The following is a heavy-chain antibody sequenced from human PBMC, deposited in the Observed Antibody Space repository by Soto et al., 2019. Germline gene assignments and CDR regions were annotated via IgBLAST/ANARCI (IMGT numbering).Heavy chain of an antibody. V-gene: IGHV3-48*01. CDR2: IGSSSTTI. Sequence: PGGSLRLSCAASGFTFSSYSFNWVRQAPGKGLEWLSYIGSSSTTIYYADTVKGRFIISRDNAKNSLYLQMDSLRAEDMAVYYCARDRCTNGVCYAPSDYWGQGTLVTVSS. CDR1: GFTFSSYS. J-gene: IGHJ4*02. CDR3: ARDRCTNGVCYAPSDY. D-gene: IGHD2-8*01.